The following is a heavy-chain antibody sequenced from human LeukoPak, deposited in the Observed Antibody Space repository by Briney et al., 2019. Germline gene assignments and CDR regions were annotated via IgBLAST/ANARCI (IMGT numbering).Heavy chain of an antibody. V-gene: IGHV3-30*02. CDR2: IRYDGSNK. Sequence: PGGSLRLSCAASGFTFSSYEMNWVRQAPGKGLEWVAFIRYDGSNKYYADSVKGRFTISRDNSKNTLYLQMNSLRAEDTAVYYCAKDGFDDILTGSNYYYYYMDVWGKGTTVTISS. CDR3: AKDGFDDILTGSNYYYYYMDV. D-gene: IGHD3-9*01. J-gene: IGHJ6*03. CDR1: GFTFSSYE.